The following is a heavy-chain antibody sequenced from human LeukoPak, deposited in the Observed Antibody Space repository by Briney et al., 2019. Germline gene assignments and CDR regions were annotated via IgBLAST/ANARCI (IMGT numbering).Heavy chain of an antibody. V-gene: IGHV1-24*01. Sequence: ASVKVSCKVSGYTLTELSMHWVRQAPGKGLEWMGGFDPEDGETIYAQKFQGRVTMTEDTSTDTAYMELSSLRSEDTAVYYCAISYSSGWYDYFDYWGQGTLVTVSS. CDR2: FDPEDGET. D-gene: IGHD6-19*01. CDR1: GYTLTELS. CDR3: AISYSSGWYDYFDY. J-gene: IGHJ4*02.